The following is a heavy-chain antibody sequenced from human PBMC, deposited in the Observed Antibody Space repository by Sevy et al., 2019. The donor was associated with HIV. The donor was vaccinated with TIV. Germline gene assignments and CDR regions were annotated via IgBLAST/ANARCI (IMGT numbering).Heavy chain of an antibody. Sequence: GGSLRLSCAASGFTFSDYAIDWVRQAPGKGLEWVAFISHDGRNTYYAASVKGRFTISRDNSKNTLYLQINSLRAEDTAVYYCAKNRGQWLPYYLDFWDQGTLVTVSS. CDR1: GFTFSDYA. D-gene: IGHD6-19*01. J-gene: IGHJ4*02. CDR2: ISHDGRNT. CDR3: AKNRGQWLPYYLDF. V-gene: IGHV3-30*18.